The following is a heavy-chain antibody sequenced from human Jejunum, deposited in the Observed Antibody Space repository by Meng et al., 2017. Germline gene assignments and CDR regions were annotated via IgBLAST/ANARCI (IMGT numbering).Heavy chain of an antibody. CDR2: TYYRSKYYN. Sequence: QGQLQQSGPGLVQPSQTLSPTCAIYGDSVSSNSAAWNWIRQSPSRGLEWLGRTYYRSKYYNDYALSVKSRITINPDTSKNQFSLQLNSVTPEDTAIYYCARDWGDVRGGFDFWGQGTLVTVSS. V-gene: IGHV6-1*01. D-gene: IGHD3-10*02. J-gene: IGHJ4*02. CDR1: GDSVSSNSAA. CDR3: ARDWGDVRGGFDF.